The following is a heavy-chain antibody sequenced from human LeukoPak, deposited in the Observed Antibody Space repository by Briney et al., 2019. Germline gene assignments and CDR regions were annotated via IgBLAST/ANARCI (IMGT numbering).Heavy chain of an antibody. D-gene: IGHD3-10*01. CDR3: ARAFDSGSGSYSDY. CDR1: GFIFSNYE. J-gene: IGHJ4*02. Sequence: GGSLRLSCEASGFIFSNYEMNWVRQAPGKGLEWVSFISSSGSTMYYEDSVRGRFTISRDITKNSLSLQMNSLRAEDTAIYYCARAFDSGSGSYSDYWGQGTLVTVSS. V-gene: IGHV3-48*03. CDR2: ISSSGSTM.